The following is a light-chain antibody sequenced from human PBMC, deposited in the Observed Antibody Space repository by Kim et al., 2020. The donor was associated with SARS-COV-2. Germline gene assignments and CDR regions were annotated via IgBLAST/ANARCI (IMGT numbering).Light chain of an antibody. V-gene: IGLV2-23*02. J-gene: IGLJ2*01. CDR1: SSDVGSYNL. CDR2: EVS. CDR3: CSYAGSSTLV. Sequence: QSALTQPASVSGSPGQSITISCTGTSSDVGSYNLVSWYQQHPGKAPKLMICEVSKRPSGVSNRFSGSKSGNTASLTISGLQAEDEADYYCCSYAGSSTLVFGVGTQLTVL.